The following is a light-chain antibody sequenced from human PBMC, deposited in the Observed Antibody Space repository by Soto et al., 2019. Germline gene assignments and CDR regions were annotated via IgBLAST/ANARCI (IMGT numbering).Light chain of an antibody. Sequence: QSALTQPASVSGSPGQSITISCTGTSSDIGGYNYVSWYQQHPGKVPKLIIFEVSTRPSGVSNRFSGSKSGNTASLTISGLQADDEADYYCSSFTTSTTLYVFGTGTKGTV. CDR2: EVS. V-gene: IGLV2-14*01. CDR3: SSFTTSTTLYV. J-gene: IGLJ1*01. CDR1: SSDIGGYNY.